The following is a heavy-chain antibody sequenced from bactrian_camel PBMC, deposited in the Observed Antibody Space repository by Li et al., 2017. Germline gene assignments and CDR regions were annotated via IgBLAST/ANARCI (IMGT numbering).Heavy chain of an antibody. CDR3: AAAEDCLPVELGAGFGDEWRY. D-gene: IGHD5*01. CDR2: ISTDGDSR. Sequence: HVQLVESGGDSVQPGGSLRLSCEVSGLMYTSYCMGWIRQVPGKEREGVATISTDGDSRFYGASVKGRFTISQGNARNVVQLRMKTLKPEDTAMYYCAAAEDCLPVELGAGFGDEWRYWGQGTQVTVS. J-gene: IGHJ4*01. V-gene: IGHV3S1*01. CDR1: GLMYTSYC.